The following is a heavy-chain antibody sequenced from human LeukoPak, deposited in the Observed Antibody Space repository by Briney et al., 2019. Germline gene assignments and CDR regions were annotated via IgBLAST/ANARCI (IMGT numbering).Heavy chain of an antibody. CDR2: TYYRSKWYS. D-gene: IGHD3-10*01. V-gene: IGHV6-1*01. J-gene: IGHJ3*02. CDR3: SRVQRAFDGARDAFDI. Sequence: SQTLSLTCAISGDSVSSDSAAWNWIRQSPSRGLEWLGRTYYRSKWYSDFGVSVKSRIDINSATSKNQFSLHLNSVTPEDTAVYYCSRVQRAFDGARDAFDIWGQGTMVTVSS. CDR1: GDSVSSDSAA.